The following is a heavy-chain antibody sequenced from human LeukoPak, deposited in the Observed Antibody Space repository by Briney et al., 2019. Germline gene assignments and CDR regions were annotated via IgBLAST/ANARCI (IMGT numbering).Heavy chain of an antibody. CDR2: INPSDGGT. Sequence: GASVKVSCKASGDTFTSYNIQWVRQAPGQGLEWMGIINPSDGGTGYAQKFQDRVTMTRDTSTSTAYIDLNSVTSEDTAVYYCARESGHVFDYWGQGTLVTVSS. V-gene: IGHV1-46*01. J-gene: IGHJ4*02. CDR1: GDTFTSYN. CDR3: ARESGHVFDY. D-gene: IGHD3-16*01.